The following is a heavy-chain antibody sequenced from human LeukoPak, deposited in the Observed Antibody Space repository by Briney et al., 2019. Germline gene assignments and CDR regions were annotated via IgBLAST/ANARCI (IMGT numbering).Heavy chain of an antibody. CDR2: INHSGST. CDR3: ANSGYYFPFDY. Sequence: SETLSLTCAVYGGSFSGYYWSWIRQPPGKGLEWIGEINHSGSTNYNPSLKSRVTISVDTSKNQFSLKLSSVTAADTAVYYCANSGYYFPFDYWGQGTLVTVSS. J-gene: IGHJ4*02. CDR1: GGSFSGYY. D-gene: IGHD3-22*01. V-gene: IGHV4-34*01.